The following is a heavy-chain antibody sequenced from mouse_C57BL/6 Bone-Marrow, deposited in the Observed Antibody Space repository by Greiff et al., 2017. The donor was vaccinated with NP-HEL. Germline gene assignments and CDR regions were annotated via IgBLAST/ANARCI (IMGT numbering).Heavy chain of an antibody. CDR1: EYEFPSHD. Sequence: DVMLVESGGGLVQPGESLKLSCESNEYEFPSHDMSWVRKTPEKRLELVAAINSDGGSTYYPDTMEGRFIISRDNTKKTLYLQMSSLRSEDTALYDWGRLGCYGYWYFGVWGTGTTVTVSS. CDR2: INSDGGST. J-gene: IGHJ1*03. CDR3: GRLGCYGYWYFGV. D-gene: IGHD1-1*02. V-gene: IGHV5-2*01.